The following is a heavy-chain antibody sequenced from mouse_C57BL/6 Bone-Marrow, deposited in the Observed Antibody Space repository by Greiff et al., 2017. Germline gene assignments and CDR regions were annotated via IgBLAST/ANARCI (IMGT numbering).Heavy chain of an antibody. CDR1: GYTFTDYY. CDR3: ARRAIFDYDGDY. D-gene: IGHD2-4*01. J-gene: IGHJ4*01. CDR2: INPNNGGT. V-gene: IGHV1-26*01. Sequence: VQLQQSGPELVKPGASVKISCKASGYTFTDYYMNWVKQSHGKSLEWIGDINPNNGGTSYNQKFKGKATLTVDKSSSTAYMELRSLTSEDSAVYYCARRAIFDYDGDYWGQGTSVTVSS.